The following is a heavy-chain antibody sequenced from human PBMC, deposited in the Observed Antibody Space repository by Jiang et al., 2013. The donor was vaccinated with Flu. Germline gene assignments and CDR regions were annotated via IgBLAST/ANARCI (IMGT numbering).Heavy chain of an antibody. D-gene: IGHD6-13*01. J-gene: IGHJ4*02. Sequence: SGYTFTSYDINWVRQATGQGLEWMGWMNPNSGNTGYAQKFQGRVTMTRXTPISTAYMELSSLRSEDTAVYYCARTSSSRGAYWGQGTLVTVSS. CDR1: GYTFTSYD. V-gene: IGHV1-8*01. CDR2: MNPNSGNT. CDR3: ARTSSSRGAY.